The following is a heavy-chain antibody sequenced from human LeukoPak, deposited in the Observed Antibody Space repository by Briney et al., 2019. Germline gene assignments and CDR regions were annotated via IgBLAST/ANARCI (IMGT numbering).Heavy chain of an antibody. V-gene: IGHV1-69*13. CDR2: IIPIFGTA. D-gene: IGHD6-6*01. Sequence: PGASVKVSCKASGGTFSSYAISWVRQAPGRGLEWMGGIIPIFGTANYAQKFQGRVTITADESTSTAYMELSSLRSEDTAVYYCASAYSSSSPPSYWGQGTLVTVSP. J-gene: IGHJ4*02. CDR3: ASAYSSSSPPSY. CDR1: GGTFSSYA.